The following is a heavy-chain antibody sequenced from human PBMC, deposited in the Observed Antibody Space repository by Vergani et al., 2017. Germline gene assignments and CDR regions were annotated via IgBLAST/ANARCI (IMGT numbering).Heavy chain of an antibody. J-gene: IGHJ5*02. V-gene: IGHV4-39*01. Sequence: QLQLQESGPGLLKPSETLSFTCTVSGGSISSRTYYWGWIRQPPGKGLEWIGSIYYSGSTYYNPALKSRVTISVDTSKNQFSLKLTSVTAADTAVYYCARGGYNWFDPWGQGTLVTVSS. D-gene: IGHD1-26*01. CDR1: GGSISSRTYY. CDR2: IYYSGST. CDR3: ARGGYNWFDP.